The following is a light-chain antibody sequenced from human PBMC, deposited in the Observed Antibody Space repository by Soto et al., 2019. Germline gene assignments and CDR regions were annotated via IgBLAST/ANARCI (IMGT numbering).Light chain of an antibody. V-gene: IGKV3-20*01. J-gene: IGKJ3*01. CDR2: GAS. CDR3: QQYDLALN. Sequence: EIVLTQSPGILSLSPGERATLSCRASQKISNKYLAWYQQKPGQAPRLLIFGASTRAPGIPDRFVGRGSGTDFTLTIRRLEPEDFAVYYCQQYDLALNFGPGTKVEIK. CDR1: QKISNKY.